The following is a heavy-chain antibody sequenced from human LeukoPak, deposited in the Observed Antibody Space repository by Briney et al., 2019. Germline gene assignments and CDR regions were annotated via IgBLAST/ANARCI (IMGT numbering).Heavy chain of an antibody. Sequence: PSETLSLTCTVSGGSISSSSYYWGWIRQPPGKGLEWIGSIYYSGSTYYNPSLKSRVTISVDTSKNQFSLKLSSVTAADTAVYYCATLKSYGSGSCEFDYWGQGTLVTVSS. D-gene: IGHD3-10*01. V-gene: IGHV4-39*07. J-gene: IGHJ4*02. CDR1: GGSISSSSYY. CDR2: IYYSGST. CDR3: ATLKSYGSGSCEFDY.